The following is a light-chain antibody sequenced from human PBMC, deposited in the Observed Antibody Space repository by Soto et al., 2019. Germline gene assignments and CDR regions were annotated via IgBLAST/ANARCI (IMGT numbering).Light chain of an antibody. CDR3: QQYDDFPPIT. V-gene: IGKV1-39*01. CDR2: AAS. Sequence: DIQLTQSPSSLSASVRDGVTITCRESQSISSYLNWYQKKPGKAPKLMXFAASSLQSGGPSRCSGSGSGTDFTLTISSLQTEDFATYYCQQYDDFPPITFGQGTLLEIK. J-gene: IGKJ5*01. CDR1: QSISSY.